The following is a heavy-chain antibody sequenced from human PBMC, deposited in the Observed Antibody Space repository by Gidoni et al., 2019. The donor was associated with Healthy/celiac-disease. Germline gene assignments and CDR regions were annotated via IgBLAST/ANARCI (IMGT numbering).Heavy chain of an antibody. CDR2: IYDSGST. D-gene: IGHD3-22*01. J-gene: IGHJ3*02. CDR1: GGSISSYY. V-gene: IGHV4-59*08. Sequence: QVELQESGPGLVKPSETLSLTCTGSGGSISSYYWRWIRQPPGKGLEWIRYIYDSGSTKYNPSLKSRVTTSVDTSKNPFSLKLSSVTAPDTAVYYCARHQPYYYDSSGYEDAFDIWGQGTMVTVSS. CDR3: ARHQPYYYDSSGYEDAFDI.